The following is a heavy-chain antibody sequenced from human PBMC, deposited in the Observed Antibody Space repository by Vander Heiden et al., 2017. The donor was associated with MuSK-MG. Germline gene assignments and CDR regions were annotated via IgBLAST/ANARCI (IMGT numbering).Heavy chain of an antibody. CDR1: GGSISSSSYY. D-gene: IGHD3-10*01. Sequence: QLQLQQSRPGLAKPSVTLSLTCPFSGGSISSSSYYSGWIRQPPGKGLEWIGRIYYSGSTYYNPSLKSRVTISVDTSKNQFSLKLTSVTAADTAVYYCARRSYYGSGYYYMDVWGKGTTVTVSS. CDR2: IYYSGST. CDR3: ARRSYYGSGYYYMDV. V-gene: IGHV4-39*01. J-gene: IGHJ6*03.